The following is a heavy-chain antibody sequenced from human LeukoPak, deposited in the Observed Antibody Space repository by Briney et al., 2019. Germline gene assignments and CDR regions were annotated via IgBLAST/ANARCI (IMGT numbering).Heavy chain of an antibody. CDR3: ARDFSGHDAFDY. V-gene: IGHV1-18*01. Sequence: ASVKVSCKASGYRFSSYGIAWVRQAPGQGLEWMGWISAYNGKTKYAQEYEGRVTMTTDTSTSTAYMEVRSLRSDDTAVYYCARDFSGHDAFDYWGQGTLVIVSS. J-gene: IGHJ4*02. D-gene: IGHD5-12*01. CDR2: ISAYNGKT. CDR1: GYRFSSYG.